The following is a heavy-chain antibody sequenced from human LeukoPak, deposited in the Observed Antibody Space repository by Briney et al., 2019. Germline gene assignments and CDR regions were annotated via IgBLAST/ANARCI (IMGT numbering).Heavy chain of an antibody. J-gene: IGHJ3*02. CDR1: GYTFTSYA. CDR3: AGYHGEGPDAFDI. CDR2: INAGNGNT. Sequence: ASVKVSCKASGYTFTSYAMHWVRQAPGQRLEWMGWINAGNGNTKYSQKFQGRVTITRDTSASTAYMELSSLRSEDTAVYYCAGYHGEGPDAFDIWGQGTMVTVSS. V-gene: IGHV1-3*01. D-gene: IGHD4-17*01.